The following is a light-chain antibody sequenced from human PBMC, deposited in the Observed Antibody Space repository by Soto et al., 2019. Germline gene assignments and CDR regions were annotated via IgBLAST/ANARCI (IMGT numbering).Light chain of an antibody. Sequence: QSVLTQPASVSGSPGQSVTISCAGTSSDFGSYKFVSWYQHHPGKVPKVIIYETSKRPSGVSDRFSGSKSGNTASLTISGLQAEDEADYYCFSFTSTNTHVFGSGTTVTVL. CDR2: ETS. J-gene: IGLJ1*01. CDR1: SSDFGSYKF. V-gene: IGLV2-23*01. CDR3: FSFTSTNTHV.